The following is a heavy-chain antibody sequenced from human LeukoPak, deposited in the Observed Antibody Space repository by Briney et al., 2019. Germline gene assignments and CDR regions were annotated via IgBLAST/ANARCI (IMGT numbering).Heavy chain of an antibody. CDR1: EFTFSSYS. D-gene: IGHD1-26*01. Sequence: GGSLRLSCAASEFTFSSYSMNWVRQAPGKGLEWVSTISGGGGSTYYADSVKGRFTISRDNSKNTLYLQVNSLRAEDTAVYYCAKGGKWDVTPFDYWGQGTLVTVSS. V-gene: IGHV3-23*01. CDR3: AKGGKWDVTPFDY. J-gene: IGHJ4*02. CDR2: ISGGGGST.